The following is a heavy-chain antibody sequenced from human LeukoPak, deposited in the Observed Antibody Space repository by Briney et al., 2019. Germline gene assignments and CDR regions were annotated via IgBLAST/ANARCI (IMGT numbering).Heavy chain of an antibody. Sequence: SETLSLTCTVSGGSISSGDYYWSWIRQPPGKGLEWIGYIYYSGSTYYNPSLKSRVTISVDTSKNQLSLKLSSVTAADTAVYYCARDYCGGDCYSAWAFDIWGQGTMVTVSS. CDR3: ARDYCGGDCYSAWAFDI. CDR1: GGSISSGDYY. J-gene: IGHJ3*02. V-gene: IGHV4-30-4*01. CDR2: IYYSGST. D-gene: IGHD2-21*02.